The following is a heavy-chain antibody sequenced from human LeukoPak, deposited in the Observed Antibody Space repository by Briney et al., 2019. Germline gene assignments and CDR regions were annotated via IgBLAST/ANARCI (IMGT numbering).Heavy chain of an antibody. CDR1: GFTFSSYN. D-gene: IGHD1-26*01. CDR2: ITSGSSYR. V-gene: IGHV3-21*01. CDR3: ARDPYSGSYGNYYYYFMDV. J-gene: IGHJ6*03. Sequence: GGSLRLSCAASGFTFSSYNMNRVRQAPGKGLEWVSSITSGSSYRFYADSVKGRFTISRDNAKNSLYLQMNSLRAEDTAVYYCARDPYSGSYGNYYYYFMDVWGKGTTVTISS.